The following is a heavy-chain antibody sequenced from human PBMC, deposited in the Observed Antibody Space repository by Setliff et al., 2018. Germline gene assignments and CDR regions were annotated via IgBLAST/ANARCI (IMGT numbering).Heavy chain of an antibody. CDR1: GGTFSSYA. CDR3: ARGHSGGYSNSFYWFFDV. J-gene: IGHJ2*01. D-gene: IGHD5-18*01. V-gene: IGHV1-69*10. CDR2: IIPILGIA. Sequence: GASVKVSCKASGGTFSSYAISWVRQAPGQGLEWMGGIIPILGIANYAEKFQGRVTITADKSTSTAYMELSSLRSGDTAVYYCARGHSGGYSNSFYWFFDVWGRGTLVTVSS.